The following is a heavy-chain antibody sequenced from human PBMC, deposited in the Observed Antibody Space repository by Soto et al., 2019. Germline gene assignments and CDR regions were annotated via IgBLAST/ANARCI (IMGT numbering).Heavy chain of an antibody. CDR2: ISSSGGST. V-gene: IGHV3-64D*06. J-gene: IGHJ4*02. Sequence: GGSLRLSCSVFGFTFSSYAMHWVRQAPGKGLQYVSSISSSGGSTYYADSVKGRFTISRDNSKNTLYLQMSSLRVEDTALYYCVQDSYVDYWGQGALVTVS. CDR1: GFTFSSYA. CDR3: VQDSYVDY.